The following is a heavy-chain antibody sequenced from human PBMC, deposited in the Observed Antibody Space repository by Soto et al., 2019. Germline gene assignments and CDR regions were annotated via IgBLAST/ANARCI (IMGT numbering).Heavy chain of an antibody. V-gene: IGHV3-48*03. CDR2: IGSSGSTI. J-gene: IGHJ4*02. Sequence: GGSLRLSCAASGFTFSSFEMNWVRQAPGKGLEWVSKIGSSGSTIWYADSVKGRFTISRDNAKNSLYLQMNSLRAEDTAVYYCAKDRTAAARNFDYWGQGTPVTVSS. CDR1: GFTFSSFE. CDR3: AKDRTAAARNFDY. D-gene: IGHD6-13*01.